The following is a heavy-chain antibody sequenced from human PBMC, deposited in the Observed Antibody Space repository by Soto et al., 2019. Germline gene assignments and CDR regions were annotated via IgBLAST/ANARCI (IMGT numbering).Heavy chain of an antibody. J-gene: IGHJ4*02. CDR3: ARQVGATTLNY. CDR2: IYWDDDK. CDR1: GFSLSTSGVG. V-gene: IGHV2-5*02. D-gene: IGHD1-26*01. Sequence: QITLKESGPTLVKPTQTLTLTCTFSGFSLSTSGVGVGWIRQPPGKALEWLALIYWDDDKRYSPSLKSRLTXTXXTSKYQVVRTMTNMDPVDTATYYCARQVGATTLNYWGQGTLVTVFS.